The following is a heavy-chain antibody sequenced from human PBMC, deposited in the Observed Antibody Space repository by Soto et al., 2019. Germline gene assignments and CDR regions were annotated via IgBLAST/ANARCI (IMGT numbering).Heavy chain of an antibody. Sequence: QSGGSLRLSCAASGFTFSSYGMHWVRQAPGKGLEWVAVISYDGSNKYYADSVKGRFTISRDNSKNTLYLQMNSLRAEDTAVYYCAKDASMDVWGQGTTVTVSS. J-gene: IGHJ6*02. V-gene: IGHV3-30*18. CDR2: ISYDGSNK. CDR1: GFTFSSYG. CDR3: AKDASMDV.